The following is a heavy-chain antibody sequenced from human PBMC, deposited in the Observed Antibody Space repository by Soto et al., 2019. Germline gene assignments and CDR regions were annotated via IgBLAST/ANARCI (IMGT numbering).Heavy chain of an antibody. CDR2: ISYDGSNK. V-gene: IGHV3-30*18. J-gene: IGHJ5*02. D-gene: IGHD3-16*01. CDR1: GFTFSSYV. Sequence: GGSLRLSCAASGFTFSSYVMHWVRQSPGKGLEWVAVISYDGSNKYYADSVKGRFTISRDNSKNTLYLQMNSLRAEDTAVYYCAKVPAGGSSKSWFDPWGQGTLVTVSS. CDR3: AKVPAGGSSKSWFDP.